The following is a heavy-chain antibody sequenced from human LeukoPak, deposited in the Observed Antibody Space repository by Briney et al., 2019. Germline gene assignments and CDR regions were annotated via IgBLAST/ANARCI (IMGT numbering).Heavy chain of an antibody. CDR1: GGSINSSRYY. CDR3: ARWFGEFPLGNWFDP. Sequence: PSETLSLTCTVSGGSINSSRYYWGWIRQPPGKGLEWLGRIYTSGSTNYNPSLKSRVTMSVDTSKNQFSLKLSSVTAADTAVYYCARWFGEFPLGNWFDPWGQGTLVTVSS. V-gene: IGHV4-61*05. J-gene: IGHJ5*02. D-gene: IGHD3-10*01. CDR2: IYTSGST.